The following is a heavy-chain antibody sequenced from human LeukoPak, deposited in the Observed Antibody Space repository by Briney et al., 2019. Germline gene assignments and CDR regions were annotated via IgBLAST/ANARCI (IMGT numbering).Heavy chain of an antibody. CDR3: AKIRSVIAVAGTVDY. Sequence: GGSLRLSCAASGFTFSSYAMSWVRQAPGKGLEWVPAISGSGGSTYYADSVKGRFTISRDNSRNTLYLQMNSLRAEDTAVYYCAKIRSVIAVAGTVDYWGQGTLVTVSS. V-gene: IGHV3-23*01. CDR2: ISGSGGST. CDR1: GFTFSSYA. D-gene: IGHD6-19*01. J-gene: IGHJ4*02.